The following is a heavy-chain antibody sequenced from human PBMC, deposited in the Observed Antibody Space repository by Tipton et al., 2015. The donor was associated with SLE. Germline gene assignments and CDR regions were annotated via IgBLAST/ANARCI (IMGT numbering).Heavy chain of an antibody. Sequence: TLSLTCTVSGGSNSSGSYYWSWIRQPAGKGLEWIGRIYTSGSTNYNPSLKSRVSISVDTSKNQFSLKLSSVTAADTAVYYCARDLTGLGFDYWGQGTLVTVAS. CDR2: IYTSGST. CDR3: ARDLTGLGFDY. D-gene: IGHD1-20*01. CDR1: GGSNSSGSYY. J-gene: IGHJ4*02. V-gene: IGHV4-61*02.